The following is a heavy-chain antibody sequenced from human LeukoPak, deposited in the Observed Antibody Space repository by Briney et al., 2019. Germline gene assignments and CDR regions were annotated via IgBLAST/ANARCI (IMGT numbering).Heavy chain of an antibody. CDR2: ISSSSSTI. Sequence: PGGSLRLSCAASGFTFSHYSMNWVHQAPGKGLEWVSYISSSSSTIYYADSVKGRFTISRDNAKNSLYLQMNSLRAEDTAVYYCARVGTYYDILTGQCWFDPWGQGTLVTVSS. J-gene: IGHJ5*02. CDR3: ARVGTYYDILTGQCWFDP. CDR1: GFTFSHYS. V-gene: IGHV3-48*01. D-gene: IGHD3-9*01.